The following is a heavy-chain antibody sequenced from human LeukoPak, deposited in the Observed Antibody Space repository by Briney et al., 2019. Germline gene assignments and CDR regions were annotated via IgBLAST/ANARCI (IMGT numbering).Heavy chain of an antibody. CDR1: GGTFSSYA. Sequence: SVKVSCKASGGTFSSYAISWVRQAPGQGLEWMGGIIPIFGTANYAQKFQGRVTITADESTSTAYMELSSLRSEDTAVYYCARAGGGWSIPFDYWGQGTLVTVSS. V-gene: IGHV1-69*13. CDR3: ARAGGGWSIPFDY. J-gene: IGHJ4*02. D-gene: IGHD3-16*01. CDR2: IIPIFGTA.